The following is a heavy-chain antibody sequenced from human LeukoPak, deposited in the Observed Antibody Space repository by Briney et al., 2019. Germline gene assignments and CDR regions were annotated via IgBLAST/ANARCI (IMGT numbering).Heavy chain of an antibody. V-gene: IGHV1-69*13. CDR3: AREVIGTSHCYY. CDR2: IIPIFGTA. Sequence: SVKVSCKASGGTFSSYAISWVRQAPGQGLEWMGGIIPIFGTANYAQKFQGRVTITADESTSTAYMELSSLRSEDTAACYCAREVIGTSHCYYWGQGTLVTASS. D-gene: IGHD2-2*01. J-gene: IGHJ4*02. CDR1: GGTFSSYA.